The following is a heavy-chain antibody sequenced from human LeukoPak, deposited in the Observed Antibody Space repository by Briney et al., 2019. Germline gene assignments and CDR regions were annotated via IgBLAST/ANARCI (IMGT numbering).Heavy chain of an antibody. D-gene: IGHD6-6*01. J-gene: IGHJ6*03. V-gene: IGHV1-2*02. CDR3: ARGNIAARGYYYYYMDV. CDR1: GYTFTGYY. CDR2: INPNSGGT. Sequence: ASVKVSCKASGYTFTGYYIHWVRQAPGQGLEWMGWINPNSGGTNYAQRFQGRVTMTRDTSISTAYMELSRLRSDDTAVYYCARGNIAARGYYYYYMDVWGKGTTVTVSS.